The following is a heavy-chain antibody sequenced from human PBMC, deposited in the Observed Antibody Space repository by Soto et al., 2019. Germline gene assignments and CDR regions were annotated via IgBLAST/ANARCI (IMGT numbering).Heavy chain of an antibody. CDR1: GFTFSSYS. CDR2: ISSSSSYI. J-gene: IGHJ4*02. CDR3: ARGPLRSPSYFDN. V-gene: IGHV3-21*01. Sequence: PGGSLRLSCAASGFTFSSYSMNWVRQAPGKGLEWVSSISSSSSYIYYADSVKGRFTISRDNAKNSLYLQMNSLRAEDTAVYYCARGPLRSPSYFDNWGQGTLVTLSS. D-gene: IGHD5-12*01.